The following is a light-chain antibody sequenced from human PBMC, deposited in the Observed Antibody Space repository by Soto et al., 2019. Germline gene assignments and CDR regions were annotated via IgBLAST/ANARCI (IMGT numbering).Light chain of an antibody. CDR2: AAS. CDR1: QGISKY. J-gene: IGKJ1*01. V-gene: IGKV1-17*03. CDR3: LQHTSYPWT. Sequence: DIQMTQSPSAKSASVGDGVTITCRASQGISKYLAWFQQKPGKVPKRLIYAASSLQSGVPARFSGSGSGTEFTLTISSLQPEDFGTYYCLQHTSYPWTFGQGTKVEIK.